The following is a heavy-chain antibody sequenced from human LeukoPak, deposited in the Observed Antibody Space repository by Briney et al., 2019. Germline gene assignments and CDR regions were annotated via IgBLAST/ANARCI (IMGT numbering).Heavy chain of an antibody. D-gene: IGHD1-26*01. CDR3: ATYSRTYRDN. V-gene: IGHV3-21*01. J-gene: IGHJ4*02. Sequence: PGGSLRLSCAASGFTFSSYNMNWVRQAPGKGLEWVSSISSSSSYMFYADSVKGRFTISRDNAKNSLYLQMNSLRVEDTAVYYCATYSRTYRDNWGQGTLVTVSS. CDR1: GFTFSSYN. CDR2: ISSSSSYM.